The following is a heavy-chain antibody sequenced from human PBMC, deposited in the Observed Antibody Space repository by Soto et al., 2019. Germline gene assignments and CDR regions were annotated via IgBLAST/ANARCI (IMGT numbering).Heavy chain of an antibody. Sequence: EVQLVESGGGLVQPGGSLRLSCAASGFTFSSYEMNWVRQAPGKGLEWVSYISSSGSTIYYADSVKGRFTISRDNAKNSLYLQMNSLRAEDTVVYYCARWLQLYWYFDLWGRGTLVTVSS. CDR1: GFTFSSYE. D-gene: IGHD1-1*01. CDR2: ISSSGSTI. J-gene: IGHJ2*01. V-gene: IGHV3-48*03. CDR3: ARWLQLYWYFDL.